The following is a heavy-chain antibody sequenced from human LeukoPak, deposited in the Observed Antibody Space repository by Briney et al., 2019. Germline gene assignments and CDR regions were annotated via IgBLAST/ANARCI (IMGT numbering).Heavy chain of an antibody. CDR3: AKGPYSSGWYQYFQH. D-gene: IGHD6-19*01. V-gene: IGHV3-9*01. CDR1: GFTFDDYA. Sequence: PGRSLRLSCAASGFTFDDYAMHWVRQAPGKGLEWVSGISWNSGSIGYADSVKGRFTISRDNAKNSLYLQMNSLRAEDTALYYCAKGPYSSGWYQYFQHWSQGTLVTVSS. CDR2: ISWNSGSI. J-gene: IGHJ1*01.